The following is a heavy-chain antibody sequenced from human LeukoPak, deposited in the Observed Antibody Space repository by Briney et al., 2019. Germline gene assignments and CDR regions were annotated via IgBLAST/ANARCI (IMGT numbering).Heavy chain of an antibody. V-gene: IGHV3-30*18. CDR3: AKSRTYSGYDYDY. Sequence: GRSLRLSCAASGFTFSSYAMHWVRQAPGKGLEWVAVISYDGSNKYYADSVKGRFTISRDNSKNTLYLQMNSLRAEDTAVYYCAKSRTYSGYDYDYWGQGTLVTVSS. J-gene: IGHJ4*02. D-gene: IGHD5-12*01. CDR2: ISYDGSNK. CDR1: GFTFSSYA.